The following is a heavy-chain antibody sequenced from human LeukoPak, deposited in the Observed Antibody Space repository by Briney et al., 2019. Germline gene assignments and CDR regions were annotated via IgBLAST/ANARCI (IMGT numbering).Heavy chain of an antibody. CDR1: GFTFSSYA. J-gene: IGHJ4*02. D-gene: IGHD3-22*01. Sequence: PGGSLRLSRAASGFTFSSYAMSWVRQAPGKGLEWVSGITGSGGSTYYADSVKGRFTISRDNSKNTLYLQMNSLRAEDTAVYYCANRHYDSSGHKSYFDYWGQGSLVTVSS. CDR2: ITGSGGST. CDR3: ANRHYDSSGHKSYFDY. V-gene: IGHV3-23*01.